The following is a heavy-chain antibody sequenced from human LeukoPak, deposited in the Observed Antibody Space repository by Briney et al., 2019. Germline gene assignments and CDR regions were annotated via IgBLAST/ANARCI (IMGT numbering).Heavy chain of an antibody. CDR2: ISGSGGST. V-gene: IGHV3-23*01. J-gene: IGHJ4*02. D-gene: IGHD1-26*01. CDR1: GFTFSSYA. Sequence: GGSLRLSCAASGFTFSSYAMSWVRQAPGKGLEWVSAISGSGGSTYYADSMKGRFTISRDNSKNTLYLQMNSLRAEDTAVYYCAKNIFRIVGATAFDYWGQGTLVTVSS. CDR3: AKNIFRIVGATAFDY.